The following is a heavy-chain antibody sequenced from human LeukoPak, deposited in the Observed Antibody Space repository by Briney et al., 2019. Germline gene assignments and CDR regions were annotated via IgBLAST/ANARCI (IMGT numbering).Heavy chain of an antibody. CDR1: GFPFSMYA. Sequence: GGSLRLSCAASGFPFSMYAMNWVRQAPGKGLECVSSISGSGGSTYYADSVKGRFTISRDNSKNTVFLQMNSLRAEDTAIYYCAKQVDSGVLIFGLDYWGQGTLVTVSS. J-gene: IGHJ4*02. CDR3: AKQVDSGVLIFGLDY. CDR2: ISGSGGST. D-gene: IGHD3-3*01. V-gene: IGHV3-23*01.